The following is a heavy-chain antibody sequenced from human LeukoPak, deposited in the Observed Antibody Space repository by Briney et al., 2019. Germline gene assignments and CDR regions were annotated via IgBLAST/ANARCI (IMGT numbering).Heavy chain of an antibody. J-gene: IGHJ4*02. D-gene: IGHD1-26*01. Sequence: SETLSLACTVSGGSINSGTFYWGWIRQPPGKGLEWIGSMYYDGSSYYNPSLKSRVTTSVDTSKNQFSLKLTSVTAADTAVYFCARRSDSGSDDGEDYFDYWGQGTLVTVSS. CDR3: ARRSDSGSDDGEDYFDY. CDR2: MYYDGSS. V-gene: IGHV4-39*01. CDR1: GGSINSGTFY.